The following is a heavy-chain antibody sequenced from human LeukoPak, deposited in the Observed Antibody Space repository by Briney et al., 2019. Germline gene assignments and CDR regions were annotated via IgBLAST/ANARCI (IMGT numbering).Heavy chain of an antibody. CDR1: GYTFTGYY. CDR3: ARGPVVDGYYYGMDV. J-gene: IGHJ6*02. CDR2: INPNSGGT. V-gene: IGHV1-2*02. Sequence: ASVKVSCKASGYTFTGYYMHWVRQAPGQGLEWMGWINPNSGGTNYAQKFQGRVTMTRDTSISTAYMELSRLRSDDTAVYYCARGPVVDGYYYGMDVWGQGTTVTVSS. D-gene: IGHD3-22*01.